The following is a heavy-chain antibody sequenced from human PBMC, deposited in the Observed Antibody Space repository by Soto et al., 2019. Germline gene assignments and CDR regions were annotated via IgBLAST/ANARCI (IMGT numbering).Heavy chain of an antibody. D-gene: IGHD6-13*01. CDR1: GFTFDDYT. CDR2: ISWDGGST. Sequence: GGSLRLSCAASGFTFDDYTVLWVRQAPGKGLEWVSFISWDGGSTYYADSVKGRFTISRDNSKNSLYLQMNSLRTEDTALYYCAKEGPSRDSSSWPYYYYSGMDVWGQGTTVTVSS. CDR3: AKEGPSRDSSSWPYYYYSGMDV. J-gene: IGHJ6*02. V-gene: IGHV3-43*01.